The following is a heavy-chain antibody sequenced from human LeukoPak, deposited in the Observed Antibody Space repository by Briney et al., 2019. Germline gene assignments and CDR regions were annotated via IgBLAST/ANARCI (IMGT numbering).Heavy chain of an antibody. CDR1: GFTFSSYA. J-gene: IGHJ4*02. CDR2: ISYDGSNK. CDR3: ARNGYEYYFDY. V-gene: IGHV3-30-3*01. D-gene: IGHD2-2*03. Sequence: GGSLRLSCAASGFTFSSYAMHWVRQAPGKGLEWVAVISYDGSNKYYAVSVKGRFTISRDNSKNTLYLQMNSLRAEDTAVYYCARNGYEYYFDYWGQGTLVTVSS.